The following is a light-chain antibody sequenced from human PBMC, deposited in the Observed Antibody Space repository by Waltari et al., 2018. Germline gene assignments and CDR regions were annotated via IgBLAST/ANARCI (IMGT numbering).Light chain of an antibody. V-gene: IGKV1-39*01. CDR3: QQTYSTPHT. J-gene: IGKJ2*01. CDR2: AAS. Sequence: DIQMTQSPSSLSASVGDRVTITCRASESITSYFNWYQQKPGKAPNVLIYAASSLQSGVPSRYSGSGFGTDFTLTISSLQPEDVATYYCQQTYSTPHTFGQGTKLEIK. CDR1: ESITSY.